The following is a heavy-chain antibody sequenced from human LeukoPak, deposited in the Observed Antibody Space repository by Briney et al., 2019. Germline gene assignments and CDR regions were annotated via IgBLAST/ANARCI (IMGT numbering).Heavy chain of an antibody. J-gene: IGHJ4*02. V-gene: IGHV3-21*01. CDR2: ISSSSSYI. CDR1: GFTFSSYS. CDR3: ARDGRGYSYGLGY. D-gene: IGHD5-18*01. Sequence: GGSLRLSCAASGFTFSSYSMNWVRQAPGKGLEWVSSISSSSSYIYYADSVKARFTISRDNAKNSLYLQMNSLRAEDTAVYYCARDGRGYSYGLGYWGQGTLVTVSS.